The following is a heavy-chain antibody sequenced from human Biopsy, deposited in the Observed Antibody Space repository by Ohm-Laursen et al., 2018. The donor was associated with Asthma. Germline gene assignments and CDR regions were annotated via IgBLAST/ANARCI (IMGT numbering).Heavy chain of an antibody. D-gene: IGHD2-2*01. CDR2: ISWNSGNI. J-gene: IGHJ5*02. CDR1: GFRFDDYA. CDR3: ARDEAVVVPAAIPGNWFDP. V-gene: IGHV3-9*01. Sequence: SLRLSCSASGFRFDDYAMYWVRQAPGKGLEWVAGISWNSGNIGYAVSVKGRFIVSRDNVKNSLYLQMNSLRAEDTAVYYCARDEAVVVPAAIPGNWFDPWGQGPRSPSLQ.